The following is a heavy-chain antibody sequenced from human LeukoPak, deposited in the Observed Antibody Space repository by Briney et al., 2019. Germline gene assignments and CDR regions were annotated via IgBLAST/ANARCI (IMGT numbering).Heavy chain of an antibody. J-gene: IGHJ4*02. CDR1: GYSFTTYW. V-gene: IGHV5-51*01. CDR3: ARRIAPWYFDY. Sequence: HGESLKISCKGSGYSFTTYWIGWVRQMPGKGLEWTGIIYPGDSNTKYSPSFQGQVTMSADKSINTAYLQWSSLKASDTAMYYCARRIAPWYFDYWGQGTLVTVSS. CDR2: IYPGDSNT.